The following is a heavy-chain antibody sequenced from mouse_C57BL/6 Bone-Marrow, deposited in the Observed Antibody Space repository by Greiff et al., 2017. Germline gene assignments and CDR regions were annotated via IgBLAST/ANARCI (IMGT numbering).Heavy chain of an antibody. CDR2: IDPNSGGT. V-gene: IGHV1-72*01. CDR1: GYTFTSYW. D-gene: IGHD2-1*01. Sequence: VQLVESGAELVKPGASVKLSCKASGYTFTSYWMHWVKQRPGRGLEWIGRIDPNSGGTKYNEKFKSKATLTVDKPSSTAYMQLSSLTSEDAAVYYFAREEVLYCGFAYWGQGSLVTVSA. CDR3: AREEVLYCGFAY. J-gene: IGHJ3*01.